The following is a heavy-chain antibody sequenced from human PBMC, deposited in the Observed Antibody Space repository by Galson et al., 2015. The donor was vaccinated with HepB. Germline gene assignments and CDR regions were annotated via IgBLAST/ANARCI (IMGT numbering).Heavy chain of an antibody. CDR2: ISGYNGNT. D-gene: IGHD6-13*01. J-gene: IGHJ5*02. CDR1: GYIFNEYG. V-gene: IGHV1-18*01. Sequence: SVKVSCKASGYIFNEYGITWVRQAPGQELEWMGWISGYNGNTKYAERFQGRITMTTDTPTSTVYMELRSLRSDDTAVYFCARDIRLPLLKAAERFDPWGQGTLVTVSS. CDR3: ARDIRLPLLKAAERFDP.